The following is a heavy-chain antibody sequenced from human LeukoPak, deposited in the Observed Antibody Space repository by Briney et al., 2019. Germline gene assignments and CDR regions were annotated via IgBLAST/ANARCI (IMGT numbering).Heavy chain of an antibody. J-gene: IGHJ6*03. D-gene: IGHD4-11*01. CDR2: IYPSFSTR. CDR1: GFTFCKYE. V-gene: IGHV3-48*03. CDR3: ARDTVSPQPIATAGAGYMDV. Sequence: GGSVRLSCVGSGFTFCKYEIKWVRLAPGKGLEWVWYIYPSFSTRYKADTVRGRFTISRDNAKNSLYLYLSSLRAEDTGVYYCARDTVSPQPIATAGAGYMDVWGKGATVSVSS.